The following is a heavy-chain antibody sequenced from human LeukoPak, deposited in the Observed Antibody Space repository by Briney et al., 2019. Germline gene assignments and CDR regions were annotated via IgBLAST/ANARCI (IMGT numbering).Heavy chain of an antibody. Sequence: SETLSLTCTVSGGSISSYYWSWIRQPAGKGLEWIGRIYTSGSTNYNPSLKSRVTISVDTSKNQFSLKLSSVTAADTAVYYCARLGIGAAAALFDPWGQGTLVTVSS. CDR1: GGSISSYY. D-gene: IGHD6-13*01. J-gene: IGHJ5*02. CDR3: ARLGIGAAAALFDP. CDR2: IYTSGST. V-gene: IGHV4-4*07.